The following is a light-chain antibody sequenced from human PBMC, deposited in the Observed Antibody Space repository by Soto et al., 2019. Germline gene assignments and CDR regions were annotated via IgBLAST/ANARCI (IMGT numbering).Light chain of an antibody. J-gene: IGLJ1*01. CDR2: DVS. V-gene: IGLV2-11*01. Sequence: QSALTQPRSVSGSPGQTVTISCTGTSSDVGGYNYDSWYQQHPGKAPMLVIYDVSKRPSGVPDRFSGSKSGNTASLTISGLQAEDEADYYCCSYAGSYTYVFGTGTKVTVL. CDR3: CSYAGSYTYV. CDR1: SSDVGGYNY.